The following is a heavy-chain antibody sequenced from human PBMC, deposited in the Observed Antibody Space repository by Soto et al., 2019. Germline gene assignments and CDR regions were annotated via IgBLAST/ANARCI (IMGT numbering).Heavy chain of an antibody. Sequence: QVQLQESGPGLVKPSGTLSLTCAVSGGSISSSNWWSWVRQPPGKGLEWIGEIYHSGSTNYNPSLKSRVTISVDKPKNQFSLKLSSVTAADTAVYYCARGTKYYYDSSGPLVDWGQGTLVTVSS. CDR3: ARGTKYYYDSSGPLVD. CDR2: IYHSGST. CDR1: GGSISSSNW. D-gene: IGHD3-22*01. J-gene: IGHJ4*02. V-gene: IGHV4-4*02.